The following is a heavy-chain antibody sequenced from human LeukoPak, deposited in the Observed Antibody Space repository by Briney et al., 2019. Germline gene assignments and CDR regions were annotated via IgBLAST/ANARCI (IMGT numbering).Heavy chain of an antibody. J-gene: IGHJ6*03. CDR1: GFTFSSYE. D-gene: IGHD3-10*01. CDR3: ARVRGYYYMDV. CDR2: ISTSGGTX. Sequence: PGGSLRLSCAGSGFTFSSYEMSWVRXAXGXGXEWVSYISTSGGTXYXADSVKGRFXISRDIAENSLYLQMNSLRGEDTAVYYCARVRGYYYMDVWGKGTTVTVSS. V-gene: IGHV3-48*03.